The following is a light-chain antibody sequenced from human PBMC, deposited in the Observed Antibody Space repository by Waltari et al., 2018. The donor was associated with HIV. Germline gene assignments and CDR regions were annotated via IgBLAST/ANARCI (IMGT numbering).Light chain of an antibody. J-gene: IGLJ2*01. V-gene: IGLV2-18*02. CDR2: EVG. CDR3: SSFTTSSTLI. Sequence: QSALTQPPSVSGSPGQSVTISCTGTSSDVGTYNRVSWYQQPPGTAPTVVIYEVGNRPAGGPDRFSGSESGNTASLTISGLQAEDEADYYCSSFTTSSTLIFGGGTRLTVL. CDR1: SSDVGTYNR.